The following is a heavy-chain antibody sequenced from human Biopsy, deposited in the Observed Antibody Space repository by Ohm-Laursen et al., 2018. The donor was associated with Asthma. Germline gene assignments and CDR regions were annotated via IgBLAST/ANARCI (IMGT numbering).Heavy chain of an antibody. J-gene: IGHJ4*02. CDR2: INSVFGTT. Sequence: SLKVSCKTLGGTFNTYVIGWVRQAPGQGLEWMGGINSVFGTTTYPQKFQDRVTITADDSTSTVYMELSSLRSEDTAVYYCARKAGSCISRTCYSLDFWGQGTLVTVSS. CDR1: GGTFNTYV. V-gene: IGHV1-69*13. CDR3: ARKAGSCISRTCYSLDF. D-gene: IGHD2-2*01.